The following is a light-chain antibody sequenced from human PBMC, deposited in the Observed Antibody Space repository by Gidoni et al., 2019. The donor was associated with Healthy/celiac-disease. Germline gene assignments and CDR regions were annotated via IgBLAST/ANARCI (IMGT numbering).Light chain of an antibody. CDR2: AAS. CDR1: QGITND. J-gene: IGKJ2*01. V-gene: IGKV1-17*01. CDR3: LQHSTYAYT. Sequence: DIQMPQSPSSLSASVGDRVTITCRASQGITNDLGWYQQKPGKAPKRLIYAASTLQTGVPSRFSGRGSGTKFTLTISSLQPEDFATYYCLQHSTYAYTFGQXTKLEIK.